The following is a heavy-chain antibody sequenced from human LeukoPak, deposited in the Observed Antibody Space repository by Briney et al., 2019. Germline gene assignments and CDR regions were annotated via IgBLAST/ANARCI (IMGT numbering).Heavy chain of an antibody. CDR2: INPSGGST. CDR1: GYTFTSYY. Sequence: GASVKVSCKASGYTFTSYYMHWVRQAPEQGLEWMGIINPSGGSTSYAQKFQGRVTMTRDMSTSTVYMELSSLRSEDTAVYYCARDPGGSYFDYWGQGTLVTVSS. V-gene: IGHV1-46*01. J-gene: IGHJ4*02. CDR3: ARDPGGSYFDY. D-gene: IGHD1-26*01.